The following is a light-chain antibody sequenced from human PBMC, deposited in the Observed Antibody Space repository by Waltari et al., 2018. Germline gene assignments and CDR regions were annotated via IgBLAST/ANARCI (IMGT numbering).Light chain of an antibody. V-gene: IGLV3-21*04. CDR1: DIGTKS. CDR3: QVWDRTADQVI. J-gene: IGLJ2*01. Sequence: SYVLTQPPSVSVAPGKTAKITCGGHDIGTKSVHWYRQKPGQAPVLVIYYDSDRPSGIPERFSGSNSGNTAALFITSVEAGDEADYYCQVWDRTADQVIFGGGTKLNVL. CDR2: YDS.